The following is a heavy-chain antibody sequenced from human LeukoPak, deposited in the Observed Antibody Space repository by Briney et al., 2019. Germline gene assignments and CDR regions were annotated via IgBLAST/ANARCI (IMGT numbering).Heavy chain of an antibody. D-gene: IGHD6-13*01. V-gene: IGHV1-69*04. CDR1: GGTFSSYA. Sequence: SVKVSCKASGGTFSSYAISWVRRAPGQGLEWMGRIIPILGIANYAQKFQGRVTITADKSTSTAYMELSSLRSEDTAVYYCANIAAADYYYYYGMDVWGQGTTVTVSS. CDR3: ANIAAADYYYYYGMDV. J-gene: IGHJ6*02. CDR2: IIPILGIA.